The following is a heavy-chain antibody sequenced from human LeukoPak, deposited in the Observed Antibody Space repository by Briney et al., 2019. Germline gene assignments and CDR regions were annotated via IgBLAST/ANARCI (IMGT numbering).Heavy chain of an antibody. Sequence: PGGSLRLSCAASGFTFSSYWMSWVRQAPGKGLEWVANIKQDGSEKYYVDSVKGRFTISRDNAKNSLYLQMNSLRAEDTAVYYCARDGTYYYDSSGPDWYFDLWGRGTLVTVSS. D-gene: IGHD3-22*01. V-gene: IGHV3-7*01. CDR2: IKQDGSEK. CDR1: GFTFSSYW. J-gene: IGHJ2*01. CDR3: ARDGTYYYDSSGPDWYFDL.